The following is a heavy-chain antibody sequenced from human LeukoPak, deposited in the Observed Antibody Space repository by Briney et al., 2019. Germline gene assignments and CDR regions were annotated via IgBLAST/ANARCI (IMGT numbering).Heavy chain of an antibody. CDR2: INQDGSEK. J-gene: IGHJ3*02. CDR3: AREGYGDYHI. D-gene: IGHD4-17*01. Sequence: PGGSLRLSCAVSGLPFSNHWMTWVRQAPGKGLERVANINQDGSEKYYVDSVKGQFSISRDNAKSSLYLQMNSLRVEDTAMYFCAREGYGDYHIWGQGTIVTVSS. V-gene: IGHV3-7*01. CDR1: GLPFSNHW.